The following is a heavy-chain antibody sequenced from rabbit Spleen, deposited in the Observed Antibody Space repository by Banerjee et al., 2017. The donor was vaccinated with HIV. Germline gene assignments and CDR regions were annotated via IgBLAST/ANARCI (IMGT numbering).Heavy chain of an antibody. CDR1: GFSFSSRYW. V-gene: IGHV1S45*01. CDR2: IYTGSILTT. J-gene: IGHJ4*01. CDR3: ARGHNDDYRYEL. Sequence: EESGGDLVKPEGSLTLTCTASGFSFSSRYWMSWVRQAPGKRPEWIACIYTGSILTTYYATWAKGRFTISKTSSTTLTLQMTSLTAADTATYFCARGHNDDYRYELWGPGTLVTVS. D-gene: IGHD2-1*01.